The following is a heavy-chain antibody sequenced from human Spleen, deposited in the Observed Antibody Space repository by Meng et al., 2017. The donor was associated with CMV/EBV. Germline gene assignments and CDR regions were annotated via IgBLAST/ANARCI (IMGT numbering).Heavy chain of an antibody. CDR1: GGSFSGYY. CDR2: IIESGGT. Sequence: LSLTCAVSGGSFSGYYWSWVRQSPGKGLEWIGEIIESGGTVYNPSLESRVTMSIDKSNNQFSLRLTSVTAADTAVYFCARGKLNLSPWGQGTLVSVSS. V-gene: IGHV4-34*12. J-gene: IGHJ5*02. D-gene: IGHD3-9*01. CDR3: ARGKLNLSP.